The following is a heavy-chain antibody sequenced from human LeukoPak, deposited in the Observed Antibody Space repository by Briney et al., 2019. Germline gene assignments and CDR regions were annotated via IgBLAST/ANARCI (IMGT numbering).Heavy chain of an antibody. CDR1: GFSFSSYN. CDR3: ARESIVGATTGDY. Sequence: PGGSLRLSCAASGFSFSSYNMNWVRQAPGKGLEWVSSITTSSTYTFYADSVKGRFTISRDNAKNSLYLQMNSLRAEDTAVYYCARESIVGATTGDYWGQGTLVTVSS. D-gene: IGHD1-26*01. CDR2: ITTSSTYT. V-gene: IGHV3-21*01. J-gene: IGHJ4*02.